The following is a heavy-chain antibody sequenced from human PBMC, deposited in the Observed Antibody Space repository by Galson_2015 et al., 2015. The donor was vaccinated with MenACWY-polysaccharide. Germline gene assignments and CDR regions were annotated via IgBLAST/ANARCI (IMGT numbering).Heavy chain of an antibody. V-gene: IGHV3-13*01. Sequence: SLRLSCAASGFTFNTYDMHWARQATGKGLEWVSAFHTAGDSHYADSVKGRFTISRENAKNSMYLQMSSLRAGDTAVYYCARGSCSATSCDGRLNGLDTWGQGTVVTVSS. D-gene: IGHD2-2*01. CDR3: ARGSCSATSCDGRLNGLDT. CDR1: GFTFNTYD. CDR2: FHTAGDS. J-gene: IGHJ3*02.